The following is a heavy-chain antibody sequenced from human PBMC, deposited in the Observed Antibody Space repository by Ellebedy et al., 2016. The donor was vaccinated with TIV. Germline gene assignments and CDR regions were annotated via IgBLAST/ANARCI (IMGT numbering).Heavy chain of an antibody. V-gene: IGHV3-7*01. CDR1: GFSFRSYW. Sequence: GGSLRLSCAASGFSFRSYWMTWVRQAPGKGLEWVANINQDATKTFYVDSVEGRFTISRDNAKNPLFLQMNSLGVEDTAVYYCATDGSYGDYLSPAHASVMWGQGTLVSVSS. J-gene: IGHJ3*02. CDR2: INQDATKT. CDR3: ATDGSYGDYLSPAHASVM. D-gene: IGHD4-17*01.